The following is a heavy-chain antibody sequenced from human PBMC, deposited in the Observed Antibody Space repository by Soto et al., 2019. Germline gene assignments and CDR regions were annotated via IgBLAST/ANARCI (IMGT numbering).Heavy chain of an antibody. V-gene: IGHV4-34*12. CDR3: ARDRARSITSGNYFDY. Sequence: SETLSLTCAVYGGSFSGYYWGWFRQPPGKGLEWIGSIIYSGDIMYNPSLQSRLTLFVDTSKNQFSLKLSSVTAADTAVYYCARDRARSITSGNYFDYWGQGALVTVSS. J-gene: IGHJ4*02. D-gene: IGHD2-2*01. CDR2: IIYSGDI. CDR1: GGSFSGYY.